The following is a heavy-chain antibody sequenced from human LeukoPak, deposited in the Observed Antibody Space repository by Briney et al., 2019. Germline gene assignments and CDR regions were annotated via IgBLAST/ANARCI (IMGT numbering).Heavy chain of an antibody. Sequence: PGGSLRLSCAASGFTFSSYAMSWVRQAPGKGLERVSALSGSGGSTYYADSVKGRFTISRDNSKNTLYLQMNSLRAEDTAVYYCAKVDLGYYDFWSGYDFDFWGQGTLVTVSS. CDR2: LSGSGGST. CDR1: GFTFSSYA. D-gene: IGHD3-3*01. V-gene: IGHV3-23*01. CDR3: AKVDLGYYDFWSGYDFDF. J-gene: IGHJ4*02.